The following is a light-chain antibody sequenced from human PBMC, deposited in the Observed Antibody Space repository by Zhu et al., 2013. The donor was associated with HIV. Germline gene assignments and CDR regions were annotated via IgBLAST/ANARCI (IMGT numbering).Light chain of an antibody. Sequence: EIVLTQSPGTLSLSPGERATLSCRASQSISSDYLAWYQQKPDQAPRLLFYGASTRAAGIPDRFSGSGSGTDFTLTISRLEPEDFAVYYCQQYSGSPRTFGQGTKVEIK. CDR3: QQYSGSPRT. CDR2: GAS. V-gene: IGKV3-20*01. CDR1: QSISSDY. J-gene: IGKJ1*01.